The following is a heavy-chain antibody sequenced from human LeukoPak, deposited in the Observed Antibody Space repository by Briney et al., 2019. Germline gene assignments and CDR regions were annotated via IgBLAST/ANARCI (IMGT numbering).Heavy chain of an antibody. J-gene: IGHJ4*02. CDR1: GFTFSSHP. CDR3: AREGYGSSTSWGYFDY. CDR2: ISSDGSNQ. D-gene: IGHD6-13*01. V-gene: IGHV3-30*04. Sequence: GGTLRLSCAASGFTFSSHPIHWVRQAPGKGLEWVAVISSDGSNQDYADSMKGRFTVSRDNSKNTLHLQMNSLSPEDTAVYYCAREGYGSSTSWGYFDYWGQGILVTVSS.